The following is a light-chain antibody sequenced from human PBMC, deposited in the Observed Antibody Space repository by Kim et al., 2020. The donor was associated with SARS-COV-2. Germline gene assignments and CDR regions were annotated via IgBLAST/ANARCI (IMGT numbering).Light chain of an antibody. CDR3: SSHTTSSTYV. CDR2: DSS. V-gene: IGLV2-14*03. Sequence: GQSITSSCTGTSGDVGDYNSVSWYQQHPGNAPKLMIYDSSGRASGVSNRFSGSQSGNTASLTISGLRAEDEADYYCSSHTTSSTYVFGSGTKVTVL. CDR1: SGDVGDYNS. J-gene: IGLJ1*01.